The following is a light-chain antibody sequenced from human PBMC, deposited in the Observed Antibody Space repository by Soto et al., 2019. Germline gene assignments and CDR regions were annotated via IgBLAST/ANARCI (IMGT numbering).Light chain of an antibody. V-gene: IGKV2-30*01. CDR2: GVS. CDR1: QSIVFSDGNTL. Sequence: DVVMTQSHLSLSVTLGQPSAISCMSIQSIVFSDGNTLLNWFHQGPGQSPRRLIYGVSNRDSGVPDRFSGTGSGTYFTLKISRVEAEDVGLYYCMQGTHWPYTFGQGTRLEVK. CDR3: MQGTHWPYT. J-gene: IGKJ5*01.